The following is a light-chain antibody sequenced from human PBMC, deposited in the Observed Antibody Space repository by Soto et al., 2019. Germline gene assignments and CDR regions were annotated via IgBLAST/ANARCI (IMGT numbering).Light chain of an antibody. CDR2: DNT. V-gene: IGLV1-40*01. J-gene: IGLJ2*01. CDR1: SSNIGAGYD. Sequence: QSVLTQPPSVSVAPGQRVTISCTGSSSNIGAGYDVHWYQHLPGTAPKLLIYDNTNRPSGVPDRFSGSKSGTSASLAISGLQAEDEADYYCQSFDSSLSGCIFGGGTKLTVL. CDR3: QSFDSSLSGCI.